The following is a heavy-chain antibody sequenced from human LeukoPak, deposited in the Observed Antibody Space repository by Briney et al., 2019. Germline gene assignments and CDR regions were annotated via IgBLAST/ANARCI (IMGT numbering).Heavy chain of an antibody. CDR2: IIPIFGTA. J-gene: IGHJ3*02. CDR1: GGTFSNYA. Sequence: GSSVTVSCKASGGTFSNYAISWVRQAPGQGREWMGVIIPIFGTANYAQKFRGRATITAGKSTSTAHMELSSLRSEDTAVYYCARDRMGIAVAAKKGAFDIWGQGTMVTVSS. D-gene: IGHD6-19*01. V-gene: IGHV1-69*06. CDR3: ARDRMGIAVAAKKGAFDI.